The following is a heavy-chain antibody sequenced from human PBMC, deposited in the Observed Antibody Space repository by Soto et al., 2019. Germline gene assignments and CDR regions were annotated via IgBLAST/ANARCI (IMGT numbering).Heavy chain of an antibody. J-gene: IGHJ3*02. V-gene: IGHV3-48*02. CDR1: GFTFSSYA. Sequence: EVHLEASGGGLVQPGRSRRISCAASGFTFSSYAMNWVRQAPGKGLEWISYISVGSGSIFYADSVRGRFTISRDDAQNSVYLQMATLRYEDTAMYYCVRDDKWAFDIWGQGTTVIVSS. CDR3: VRDDKWAFDI. D-gene: IGHD1-26*01. CDR2: ISVGSGSI.